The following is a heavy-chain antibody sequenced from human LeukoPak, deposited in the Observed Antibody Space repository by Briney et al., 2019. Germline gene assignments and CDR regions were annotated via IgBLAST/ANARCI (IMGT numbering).Heavy chain of an antibody. J-gene: IGHJ6*02. V-gene: IGHV4-31*03. Sequence: PSETLSLTCTVSGGSISSGGYYWSWIRQHPGKGLEWIGYIYYSGSTYYNPSLKSRVTISVDTSKNQFSLKLSSVTAADTAVYYCARGDLATAYGMDVWGQGTTVTVSS. D-gene: IGHD1-26*01. CDR3: ARGDLATAYGMDV. CDR2: IYYSGST. CDR1: GGSISSGGYY.